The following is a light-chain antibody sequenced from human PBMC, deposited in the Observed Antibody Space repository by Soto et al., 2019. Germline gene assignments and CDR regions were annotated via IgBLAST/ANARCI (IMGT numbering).Light chain of an antibody. Sequence: VMTQSPATLSVSPGERATLSCRASQSVSSNLAWYQQKPGQAPRLLIYDTSTRAAGIPARFSGSGSGTDFTLTISSLQSEDFAVYYCQQYNSWRSISFGQGTRLDIK. CDR2: DTS. J-gene: IGKJ5*01. V-gene: IGKV3-15*01. CDR3: QQYNSWRSIS. CDR1: QSVSSN.